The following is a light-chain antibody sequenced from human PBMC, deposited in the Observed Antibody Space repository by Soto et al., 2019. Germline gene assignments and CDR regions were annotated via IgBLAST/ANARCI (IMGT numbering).Light chain of an antibody. J-gene: IGLJ2*01. CDR3: SSYTSSSTVV. CDR2: EVS. Sequence: QSALTQPASVSGSPGQSITISCTGTSSDVGGYNYDSWYQHHPGKAPKLMIYEVSNRPSGVSNRFSGSKSGNTASLTISGLQAEDEADYYCSSYTSSSTVVFGGGTKLTVL. V-gene: IGLV2-14*01. CDR1: SSDVGGYNY.